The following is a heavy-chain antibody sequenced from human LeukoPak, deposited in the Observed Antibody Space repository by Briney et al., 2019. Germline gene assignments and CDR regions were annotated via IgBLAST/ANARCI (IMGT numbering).Heavy chain of an antibody. Sequence: SETLSLTCTVSGGSISSSSYYWGLIRQPPGKWLEWIGSIYYSGSTYYNPSLKSRVTISVDTSKNQFSLKLSSVTAADTAVYYCARLRFGAFDIWGQGTMVTVSS. CDR2: IYYSGST. V-gene: IGHV4-39*01. D-gene: IGHD3-10*01. J-gene: IGHJ3*02. CDR1: GGSISSSSYY. CDR3: ARLRFGAFDI.